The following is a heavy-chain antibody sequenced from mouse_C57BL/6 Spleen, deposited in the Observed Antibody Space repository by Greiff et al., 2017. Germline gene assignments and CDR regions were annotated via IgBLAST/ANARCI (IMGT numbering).Heavy chain of an antibody. CDR3: ARGDLLDDWYFDV. Sequence: QVQLQQPGAELVKPGASVKLSCKASGYTFTSYWMHWVKQRPGQGLEWIGMIHPNSGSTNYNEKFKSKATLTVDKSSSTAYMQLSSLTSEDSAVYYCARGDLLDDWYFDVWGTGTTVTVSS. CDR1: GYTFTSYW. J-gene: IGHJ1*03. D-gene: IGHD2-10*01. CDR2: IHPNSGST. V-gene: IGHV1-64*01.